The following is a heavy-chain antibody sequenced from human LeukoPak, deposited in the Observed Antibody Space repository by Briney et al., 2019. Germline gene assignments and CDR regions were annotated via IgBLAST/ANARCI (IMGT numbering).Heavy chain of an antibody. CDR3: ARLRDNWEDY. CDR2: IYPGDSDT. J-gene: IGHJ4*02. V-gene: IGHV5-51*01. CDR1: GYTFSSYW. D-gene: IGHD1-20*01. Sequence: GESLKISCKGSGYTFSSYWIGWVRQMPGKGLEWMGIIYPGDSDTRYNPSFQGQVTISADKSISSAYLQWNSLKASDTAMYYCARLRDNWEDYWGQGTLVTVSS.